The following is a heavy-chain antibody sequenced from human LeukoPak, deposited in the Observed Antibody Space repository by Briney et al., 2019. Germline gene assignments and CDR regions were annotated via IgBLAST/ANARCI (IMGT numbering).Heavy chain of an antibody. J-gene: IGHJ6*03. D-gene: IGHD5-24*01. V-gene: IGHV1-46*01. CDR3: AREVRRDGYNGYYYYYYYYMDV. CDR1: GYTFTSYY. CDR2: INPSGGST. Sequence: ASVKVSCKASGYTFTSYYMRWVRQAPGQGLEWMGIINPSGGSTSYAQKFQGRVTMTRDMSTSTVYMELSSLRSEDTAVYYCAREVRRDGYNGYYYYYYYYMDVWGKGTTVTVSS.